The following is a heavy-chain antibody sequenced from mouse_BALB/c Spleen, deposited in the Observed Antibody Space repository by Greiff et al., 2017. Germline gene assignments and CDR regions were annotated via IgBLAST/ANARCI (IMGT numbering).Heavy chain of an antibody. J-gene: IGHJ3*01. V-gene: IGHV14-3*02. D-gene: IGHD1-2*01. CDR2: IDPANGNT. CDR3: AYLLRLREGFAY. CDR1: GFNIKDTY. Sequence: EVQLQQSGAELVKPGASVKLSCTASGFNIKDTYMHWGKQRPEQGLEWIGRIDPANGNTKYDPKFQGKATITAVTSSNTAYLQLSSLTSEDTAVYYSAYLLRLREGFAYWGQGTLVTVSA.